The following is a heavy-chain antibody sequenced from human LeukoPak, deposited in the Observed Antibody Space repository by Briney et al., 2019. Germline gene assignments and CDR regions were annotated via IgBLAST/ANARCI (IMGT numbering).Heavy chain of an antibody. Sequence: GGSLRLSCAASGFTFSSYGMHWVRQAPGKGLEWVAVIWYDGSNKYYADSVKGRFTISRDNSKNTLYLQMNSLRAEDTAVYYCARGRKALRYFDYGGQGTLVTASS. V-gene: IGHV3-33*01. CDR3: ARGRKALRYFDY. D-gene: IGHD4-17*01. CDR2: IWYDGSNK. CDR1: GFTFSSYG. J-gene: IGHJ4*02.